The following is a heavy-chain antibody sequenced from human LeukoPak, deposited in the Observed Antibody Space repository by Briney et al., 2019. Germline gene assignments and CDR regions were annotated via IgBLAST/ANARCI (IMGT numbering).Heavy chain of an antibody. CDR2: INHSGST. Sequence: PSETLSLTCAVYGGSFSGYYWSWIRQPPGKGLEWIGEINHSGSTNYNPSLKSRVTISVDTSKNQFSLKLSSVTAADTAVYYCARDGGGYSYGSGFDYWGQGTLVTVSS. V-gene: IGHV4-34*01. CDR1: GGSFSGYY. J-gene: IGHJ4*02. D-gene: IGHD5-18*01. CDR3: ARDGGGYSYGSGFDY.